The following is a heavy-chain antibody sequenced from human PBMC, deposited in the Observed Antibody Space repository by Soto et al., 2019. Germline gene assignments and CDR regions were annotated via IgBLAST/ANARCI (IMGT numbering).Heavy chain of an antibody. CDR1: GYTFTSYY. CDR3: ARSDDFWSRYYTTAGFDY. CDR2: INPSGGST. J-gene: IGHJ4*02. D-gene: IGHD3-3*01. Sequence: QVQLVQSGAEVKKPGASVKVSCKASGYTFTSYYMHWVRQAPGQGLEWMGIINPSGGSTSYTQKFQGRGTMTRDTSTSTVYMELSSLRSEDTAVYYCARSDDFWSRYYTTAGFDYWGQGTLVTVSS. V-gene: IGHV1-46*03.